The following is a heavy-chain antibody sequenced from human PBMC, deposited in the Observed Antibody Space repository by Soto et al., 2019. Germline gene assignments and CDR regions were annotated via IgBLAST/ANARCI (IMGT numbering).Heavy chain of an antibody. V-gene: IGHV3-23*01. CDR3: ANARPAARGYYYYYMDV. D-gene: IGHD2-15*01. J-gene: IGHJ6*03. Sequence: EVQLLESGGGLVQPGGSLRLSCAASGFTFSSYAMSWVRQAPGKGLEWVSAISGSGGSTYYADSVKGRFTISRDNSKNTLYLQMNSLRAEDTAVYYCANARPAARGYYYYYMDVWGKGTTVTVSS. CDR2: ISGSGGST. CDR1: GFTFSSYA.